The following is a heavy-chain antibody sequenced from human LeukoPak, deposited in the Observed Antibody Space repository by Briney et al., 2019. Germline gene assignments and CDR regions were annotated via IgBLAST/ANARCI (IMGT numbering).Heavy chain of an antibody. D-gene: IGHD3-10*01. CDR1: GGSVSSGDYY. Sequence: PSQTLSLTCTVSGGSVSSGDYYWSWIRQPPGKGLEWIGYIYYSGSTYYKPSLKSRVTLSVDTSKNQFSLILSSVTAADTAVYYCARDGSGTPGPFEYWGQGTLVTVSS. CDR3: ARDGSGTPGPFEY. J-gene: IGHJ4*02. V-gene: IGHV4-30-4*01. CDR2: IYYSGST.